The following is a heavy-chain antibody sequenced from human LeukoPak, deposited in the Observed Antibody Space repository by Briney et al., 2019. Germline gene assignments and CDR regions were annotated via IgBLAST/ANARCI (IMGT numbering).Heavy chain of an antibody. D-gene: IGHD5-12*01. CDR1: GGSISSYY. CDR2: IYYSGST. V-gene: IGHV4-59*12. Sequence: SETLSLTCTVSGGSISSYYWSWIRQPPGKGLEWIGYIYYSGSTNYNPSLKSRVTISVDTSKNQFSLNLSSVTATDTAVYYCATVYSGYDVVGEDYWGQGTLVTVSS. J-gene: IGHJ4*02. CDR3: ATVYSGYDVVGEDY.